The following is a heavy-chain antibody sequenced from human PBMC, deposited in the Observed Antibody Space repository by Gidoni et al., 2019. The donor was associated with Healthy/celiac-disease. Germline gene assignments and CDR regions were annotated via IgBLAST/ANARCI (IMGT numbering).Heavy chain of an antibody. J-gene: IGHJ3*02. V-gene: IGHV3-23*01. D-gene: IGHD3-22*01. CDR3: AKGDRSGYYYGDAFDI. Sequence: VSAISGSGGSTYYADSVKGRFTISRDNSKNTLYLQMNSLRAEDTAVYYCAKGDRSGYYYGDAFDIWGQGTMVTVSS. CDR2: ISGSGGST.